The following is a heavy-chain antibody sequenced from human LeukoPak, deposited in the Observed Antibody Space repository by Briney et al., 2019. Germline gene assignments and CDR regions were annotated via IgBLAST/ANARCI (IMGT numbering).Heavy chain of an antibody. CDR1: GYTFTDYA. J-gene: IGHJ4*02. D-gene: IGHD4-23*01. V-gene: IGHV1-3*01. Sequence: ASVKVSCKASGYTFTDYALHWVRQSPGQRLEWMGWTNPGNNNTKYSQNFQGRVFITRDTSASTAYMELSGLRSQDTAVYYCTTELVNWGQGTLVTVSP. CDR3: TTELVN. CDR2: TNPGNNNT.